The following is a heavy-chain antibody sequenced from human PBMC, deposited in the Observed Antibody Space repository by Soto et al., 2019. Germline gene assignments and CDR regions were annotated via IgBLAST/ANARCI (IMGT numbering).Heavy chain of an antibody. V-gene: IGHV3-7*01. CDR1: GFSFSDFW. Sequence: EVQLVESGGGLVQPGGSLRLSCAASGFSFSDFWMICVRQGPGKGRERLANTNQDGSEKYYVDSVKCRFISSRDNAKNSLFLQMTSLRAEDRAVYCCARDDITGGYYYTDVWGKGTTVTVSS. J-gene: IGHJ6*03. D-gene: IGHD1-20*01. CDR3: ARDDITGGYYYTDV. CDR2: TNQDGSEK.